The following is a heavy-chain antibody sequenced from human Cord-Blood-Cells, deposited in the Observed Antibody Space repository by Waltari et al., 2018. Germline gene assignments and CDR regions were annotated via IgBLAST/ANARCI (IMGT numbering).Heavy chain of an antibody. D-gene: IGHD3-22*01. J-gene: IGHJ4*02. Sequence: QVQLVQSGAEVKKPGASVTVACKASGYTFTGYYMHWVRQATRQGLEWKGWINPNSGGTNYAQKFQGWVTMTRDTSISTAYMELSRLRSDDTAVYYCAREVGYYYDSSGYYDYWGQGTLVTVSS. V-gene: IGHV1-2*04. CDR1: GYTFTGYY. CDR2: INPNSGGT. CDR3: AREVGYYYDSSGYYDY.